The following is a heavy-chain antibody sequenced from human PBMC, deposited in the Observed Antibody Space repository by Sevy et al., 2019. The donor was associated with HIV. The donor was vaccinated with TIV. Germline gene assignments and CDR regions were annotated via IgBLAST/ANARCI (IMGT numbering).Heavy chain of an antibody. CDR2: IKSKTDGGTT. CDR1: GFTFSNAW. V-gene: IGHV3-15*01. J-gene: IGHJ4*02. D-gene: IGHD5-18*01. Sequence: GESLKISCAASGFTFSNAWMSWVRQAPGKGLEWVGRIKSKTDGGTTDYAAPVKGRFTISRDDSKNTLYLQMNSLKTEDTAVYYCTTDLGEYSYGHDYWGQGTLVTVSS. CDR3: TTDLGEYSYGHDY.